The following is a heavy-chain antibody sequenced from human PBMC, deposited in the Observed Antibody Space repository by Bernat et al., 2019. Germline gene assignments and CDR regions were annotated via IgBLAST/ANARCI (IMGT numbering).Heavy chain of an antibody. D-gene: IGHD1-14*01. CDR3: ARSTSRTANRCFDY. Sequence: QVQLQESGPGLVKPSETLSLTCTVSGGSISSYYWSWIRQPPGKGLEWIGYIYYSGSTNYNPSLKSRVTISVDTSKNQFSLRLSSVTAADTAVYYCARSTSRTANRCFDYWGQGTLVTVSS. CDR1: GGSISSYY. V-gene: IGHV4-59*08. CDR2: IYYSGST. J-gene: IGHJ4*02.